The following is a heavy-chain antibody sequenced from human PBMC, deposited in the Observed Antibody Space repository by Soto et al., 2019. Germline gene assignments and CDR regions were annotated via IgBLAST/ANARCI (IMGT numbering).Heavy chain of an antibody. Sequence: SETLSLTCTVSGCSISTYYWSWIRQPPGKGLEWIGYIYYSGSTNYNPSLKSRVTISVDTSKNQFSLKLSSVTAADTAVYYCARVAYYSGSGTYFWFDPWGQGTLVTVSS. CDR1: GCSISTYY. CDR3: ARVAYYSGSGTYFWFDP. V-gene: IGHV4-59*01. J-gene: IGHJ5*02. D-gene: IGHD3-10*01. CDR2: IYYSGST.